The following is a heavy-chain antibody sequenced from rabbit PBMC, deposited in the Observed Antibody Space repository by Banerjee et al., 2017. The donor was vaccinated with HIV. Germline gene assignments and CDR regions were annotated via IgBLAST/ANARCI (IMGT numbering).Heavy chain of an antibody. V-gene: IGHV1S29*01. CDR1: GFSFSNKYV. D-gene: IGHD4-1*01. CDR2: ISGGGST. Sequence: QEQLEESGGALVKPEGSLPLPCTASGFSFSNKYVMCWVRQAPGKGLEYIGRISGGGSTYYASWVNGRFTISSDNAQNTLYLQLNSLTAADTATYFCARDLAGVIGWNFGLWGQGTLVTVS. J-gene: IGHJ4*01. CDR3: ARDLAGVIGWNFGL.